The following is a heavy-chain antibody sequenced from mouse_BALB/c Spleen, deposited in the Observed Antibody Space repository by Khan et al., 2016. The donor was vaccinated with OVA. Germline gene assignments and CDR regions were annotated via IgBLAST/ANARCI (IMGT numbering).Heavy chain of an antibody. J-gene: IGHJ2*01. D-gene: IGHD2-3*01. Sequence: QVQLKQSGPELVRPGVSVKISCKGSGYTFTDYAMYWVKQSHAKSLEWIGLISTYSGNTNYNQMFKGKATMTVDKSSSTAYMERARLTSEDSAIYYCARPAYDGYYDYWGQGTTLTVSS. CDR1: GYTFTDYA. V-gene: IGHV1S137*01. CDR3: ARPAYDGYYDY. CDR2: ISTYSGNT.